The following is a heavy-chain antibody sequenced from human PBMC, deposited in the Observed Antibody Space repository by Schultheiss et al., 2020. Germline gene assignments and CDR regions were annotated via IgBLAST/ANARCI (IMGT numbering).Heavy chain of an antibody. CDR3: ARGSSGGYFDY. V-gene: IGHV3-74*01. Sequence: GGSLRLSCAASGFIFSSYWMSWVRQAPGKGLVWVSRINSDGSSTSYADSVKGRFTISRDNSKNTLYLQMNSLRAEDTAVYYCARGSSGGYFDYWGQGTLVTVSS. CDR1: GFIFSSYW. D-gene: IGHD3-22*01. J-gene: IGHJ4*02. CDR2: INSDGSST.